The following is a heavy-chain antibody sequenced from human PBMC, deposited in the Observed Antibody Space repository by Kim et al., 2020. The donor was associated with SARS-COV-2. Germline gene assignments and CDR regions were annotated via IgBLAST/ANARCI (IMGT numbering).Heavy chain of an antibody. V-gene: IGHV4-31*02. Sequence: YYNPSLKGRVTISVATSKTQFSLEVRSVTAADTAVYYCARRSGSYSNDYWGQGTLVTVSS. J-gene: IGHJ4*02. D-gene: IGHD1-26*01. CDR3: ARRSGSYSNDY.